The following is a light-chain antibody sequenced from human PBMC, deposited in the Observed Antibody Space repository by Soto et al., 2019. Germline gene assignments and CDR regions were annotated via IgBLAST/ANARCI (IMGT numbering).Light chain of an antibody. Sequence: EIVLTQSPAALSVSPGERVTLSCRASQSVGNNLAWYQQRPGQGPRLLIYAASDRATEIPVRFSGSGSGTEFTLTISSLQSEDFAVYYCQQYNNWPPWTFGRGTKVEI. V-gene: IGKV3-15*01. J-gene: IGKJ1*01. CDR1: QSVGNN. CDR2: AAS. CDR3: QQYNNWPPWT.